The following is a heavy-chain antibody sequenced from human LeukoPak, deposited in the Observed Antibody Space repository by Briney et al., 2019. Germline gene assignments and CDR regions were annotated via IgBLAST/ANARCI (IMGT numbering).Heavy chain of an antibody. Sequence: SETPSLTCTLSGGSLNSYYSNSIPQPPGKRLQWIGYISYSVSPNYAPSLRSRVTISVATAKTQFSLKLTSVTAADAAVYYCARAPLRYLYCSGGSCDYYLDVWGKGTTVTVSS. V-gene: IGHV4-59*01. CDR1: GGSLNSYY. D-gene: IGHD2-15*01. CDR3: ARAPLRYLYCSGGSCDYYLDV. J-gene: IGHJ6*03. CDR2: ISYSVSP.